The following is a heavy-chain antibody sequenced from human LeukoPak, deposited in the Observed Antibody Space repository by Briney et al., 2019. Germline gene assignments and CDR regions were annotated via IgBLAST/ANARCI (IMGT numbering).Heavy chain of an antibody. CDR3: ATGSGGPNIVIVPAAILDY. CDR1: GFTFSSYA. D-gene: IGHD2-2*01. Sequence: GRSLRLYCAASGFTFSSYAMHWDRQAPGKGLEWVTVISYDGSNKYYADSVKGRFTISRDNSKNTLYLQMNSLRTEDTAVYYCATGSGGPNIVIVPAAILDYWGQGTLVTVSS. CDR2: ISYDGSNK. J-gene: IGHJ4*02. V-gene: IGHV3-30-3*01.